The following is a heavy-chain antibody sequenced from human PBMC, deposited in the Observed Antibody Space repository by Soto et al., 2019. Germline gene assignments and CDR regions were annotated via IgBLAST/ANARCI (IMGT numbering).Heavy chain of an antibody. CDR2: IWYNGSNK. CDR1: GFIFSSYG. V-gene: IGHV3-33*01. J-gene: IGHJ4*02. Sequence: QVQLVESGGGVVQPGRSLRLSCAASGFIFSSYGMHWVRQAPGKGLEWVAIIWYNGSNKYYADSVKGRFTISRDNSKKTLYVQMNSLRAEDTAVYYCARDRDGDYSFDYWGQGTLVTVSS. D-gene: IGHD4-17*01. CDR3: ARDRDGDYSFDY.